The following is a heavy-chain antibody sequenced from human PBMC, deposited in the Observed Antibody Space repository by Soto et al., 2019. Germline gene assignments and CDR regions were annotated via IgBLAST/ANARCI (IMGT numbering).Heavy chain of an antibody. CDR1: GYTFTSYG. Sequence: ASVKVSCKASGYTFTSYGISWVRQAPGQGLEWMGWISAYNGNTNYAQKLQGRVTMTTDTSTSTAYMELRSLRSDDTAVYYCARDLNFHCTNGVCYSYYYYYGMDVWGQGTRVSGSS. CDR3: ARDLNFHCTNGVCYSYYYYYGMDV. CDR2: ISAYNGNT. D-gene: IGHD2-8*01. J-gene: IGHJ6*02. V-gene: IGHV1-18*01.